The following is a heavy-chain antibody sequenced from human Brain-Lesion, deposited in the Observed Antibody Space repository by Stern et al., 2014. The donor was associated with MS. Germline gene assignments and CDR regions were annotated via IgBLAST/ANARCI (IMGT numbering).Heavy chain of an antibody. CDR2: INPNTGVT. J-gene: IGHJ4*02. V-gene: IGHV1-2*04. CDR1: GYTFTGFF. CDR3: ARGCPFFDN. Sequence: QVQLVQSGAEVKKPGASVKVSCTASGYTFTGFFLHWVRQAPGQGLEWVGWINPNTGVTKSAQKFQGWVTLTRDTSINTVYMELNRLKSDDTAVFYCARGCPFFDNWGQGTLVTVSS.